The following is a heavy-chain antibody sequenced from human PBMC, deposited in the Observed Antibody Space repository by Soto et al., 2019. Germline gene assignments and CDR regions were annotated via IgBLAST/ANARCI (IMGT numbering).Heavy chain of an antibody. D-gene: IGHD6-13*01. Sequence: SETLSLTCTVSGGSISSYYWSWIRQPPGKGLEWIGYIYYSGSTNYNPSLKSRFTISVDTSKNQFSLKLSSVTAADTAVYYCARYRPFMEAAAGNWLNNWFDPWGQGTLVTVSS. CDR3: ARYRPFMEAAAGNWLNNWFDP. V-gene: IGHV4-59*01. CDR2: IYYSGST. J-gene: IGHJ5*02. CDR1: GGSISSYY.